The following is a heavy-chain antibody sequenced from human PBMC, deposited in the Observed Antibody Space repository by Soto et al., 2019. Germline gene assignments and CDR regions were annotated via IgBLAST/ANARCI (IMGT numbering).Heavy chain of an antibody. D-gene: IGHD7-27*01. CDR1: GFTVSSNY. Sequence: GESLKISCAASGFTVSSNYMSWVRQAPGKGLEWVSVIYSGGSTYYADSVKGRFTISRDNSKNTLYLQMNSLRAEDTAVYYCARATGDLDAFDIWGQGTMVTVSS. V-gene: IGHV3-66*02. CDR2: IYSGGST. CDR3: ARATGDLDAFDI. J-gene: IGHJ3*02.